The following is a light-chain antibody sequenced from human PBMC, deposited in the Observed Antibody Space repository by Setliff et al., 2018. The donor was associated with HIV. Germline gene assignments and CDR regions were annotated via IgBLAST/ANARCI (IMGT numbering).Light chain of an antibody. V-gene: IGLV2-14*01. J-gene: IGLJ2*01. Sequence: QSALAQPASVSGSPGQSITISCTGTSSDVGGYNYVSWYQQHPGKAPKLIIYEVSNRPSGVSNRFSGSKSGNTASLTISGLRAEDEADYYCSSYTSSSSLTIFGGGTKVTVL. CDR1: SSDVGGYNY. CDR3: SSYTSSSSLTI. CDR2: EVS.